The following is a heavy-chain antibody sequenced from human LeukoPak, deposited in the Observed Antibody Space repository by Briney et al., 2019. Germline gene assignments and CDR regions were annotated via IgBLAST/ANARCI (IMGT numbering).Heavy chain of an antibody. J-gene: IGHJ4*02. V-gene: IGHV3-23*01. CDR1: GFTFSSYA. D-gene: IGHD3-22*01. CDR3: AKDFSGSSGFSDY. Sequence: SGGSLRLSCAASGFTFSSYAMSWVRQAPGKGLEWVSAISGSGGSTYYADSVKGRFTISRDNSKNTLYLQMNSLRAEDTAVYYCAKDFSGSSGFSDYWGQGTLVTVSS. CDR2: ISGSGGST.